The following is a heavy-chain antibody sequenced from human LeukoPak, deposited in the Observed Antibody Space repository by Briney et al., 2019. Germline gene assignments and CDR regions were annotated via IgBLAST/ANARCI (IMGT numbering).Heavy chain of an antibody. D-gene: IGHD7-27*01. CDR1: GGSISSSSYY. CDR2: IYYSGST. V-gene: IGHV4-39*01. CDR3: ARSWGRRPDAFDI. Sequence: KPSETLSLTCTVSGGSISSSSYYWGWIRQPPGKGLEWIGSIYYSGSTYYNPSLKSRVTISVDTSKNQFSLKLSSVTAADTAVYYCARSWGRRPDAFDIWGQGTMVTVSS. J-gene: IGHJ3*02.